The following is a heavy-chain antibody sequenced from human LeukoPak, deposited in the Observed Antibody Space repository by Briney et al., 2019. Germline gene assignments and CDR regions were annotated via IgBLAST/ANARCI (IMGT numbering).Heavy chain of an antibody. D-gene: IGHD3-10*01. CDR3: ARGEIDYYGSGSYWSPIDY. CDR1: GGSISSGGYY. V-gene: IGHV4-31*03. J-gene: IGHJ4*02. CDR2: IYYSGST. Sequence: SETLSLTCTVSGGSISSGGYYWSWIRQHPGKGLEWIGYIYYSGSTYYNPSLKSRVTISVDTSKNQFSLKLSSVTAADTAVYYCARGEIDYYGSGSYWSPIDYWGQGTLVTVSS.